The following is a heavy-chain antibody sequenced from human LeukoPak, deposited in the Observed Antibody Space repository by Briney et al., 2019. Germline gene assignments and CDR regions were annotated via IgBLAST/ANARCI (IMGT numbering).Heavy chain of an antibody. D-gene: IGHD3-22*01. V-gene: IGHV4-34*01. CDR3: ARDLGLSAYYDSSGYEV. CDR1: GGSFSGYY. Sequence: SETLSLTCAVYGGSFSGYYWSWIRQPPGKGLERIGEINHSGSTNYNPSLKSRVTMSVDTSKNQFSLRLSSVTAADTAVYYCARDLGLSAYYDSSGYEVWGQGTLVTVSS. CDR2: INHSGST. J-gene: IGHJ4*02.